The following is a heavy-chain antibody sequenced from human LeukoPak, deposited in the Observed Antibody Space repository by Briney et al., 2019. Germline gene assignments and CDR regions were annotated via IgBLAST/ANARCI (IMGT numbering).Heavy chain of an antibody. V-gene: IGHV3-23*01. J-gene: IGHJ4*02. CDR3: ARDPWYTSGWYGGN. CDR2: ISGSGGNT. CDR1: GFTFNTYA. Sequence: PGGSLRLSCTASGFTFNTYAMIWVRQAPGKGLEWVSSISGSGGNTHYADSVKGRFTISRDNSKNTLFLQMDSLRSEDTALYSCARDPWYTSGWYGGNWGQGTQVTVSS. D-gene: IGHD6-19*01.